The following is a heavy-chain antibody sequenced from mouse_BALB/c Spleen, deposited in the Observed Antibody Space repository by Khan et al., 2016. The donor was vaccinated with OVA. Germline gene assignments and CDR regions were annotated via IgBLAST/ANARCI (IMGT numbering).Heavy chain of an antibody. Sequence: VQLQESGAELVKPGASVKLSCKTSGYTFTSYWIQWVKQRPGQGLGWIGQIFPGTDTTYYNENFKGKATLTVDPSSNTAYMQFSSLTSEDSAVYFCARGYFGNYEFAYWGQGTLVTVSP. J-gene: IGHJ3*01. V-gene: IGHV1S132*01. CDR2: IFPGTDTT. CDR1: GYTFTSYW. D-gene: IGHD2-1*01. CDR3: ARGYFGNYEFAY.